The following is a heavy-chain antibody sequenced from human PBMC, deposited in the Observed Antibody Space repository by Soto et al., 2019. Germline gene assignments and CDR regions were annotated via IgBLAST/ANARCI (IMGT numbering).Heavy chain of an antibody. D-gene: IGHD6-19*01. J-gene: IGHJ4*02. CDR3: ARVGGWYYFDY. CDR1: GGSISSGGYS. Sequence: QLQLQESGSGLVKPSQTLSLTCAVSGGSISSGGYSWRWIRQPPGKGLEWIGYIYHSGRTYYNPSLKSRVTVSVDRSKNQFSLKLSSVTAADTAVYYCARVGGWYYFDYWGQGTLVTVSS. CDR2: IYHSGRT. V-gene: IGHV4-30-2*01.